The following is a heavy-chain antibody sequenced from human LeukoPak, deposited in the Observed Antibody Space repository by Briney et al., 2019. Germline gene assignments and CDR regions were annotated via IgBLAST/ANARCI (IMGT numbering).Heavy chain of an antibody. D-gene: IGHD7-27*01. CDR2: ISGDGVYI. CDR1: GFTFRNFA. CDR3: AKGGADDWGET. Sequence: GGSLRLSCAASGFTFRNFATSWVRQAPGKGLEWVAAISGDGVYIYYIDSVKGRFTTSRDNSRDTLSLQMNSLRAEDTALYYCAKGGADDWGETWGQGTLVTVSS. V-gene: IGHV3-23*01. J-gene: IGHJ5*02.